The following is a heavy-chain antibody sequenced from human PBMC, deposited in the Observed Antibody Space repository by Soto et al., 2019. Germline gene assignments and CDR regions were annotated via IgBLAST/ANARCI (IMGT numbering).Heavy chain of an antibody. CDR1: GGSISGSSYY. CDR2: IYYSGST. J-gene: IGHJ5*02. CDR3: ARDPTYYYGSGIGWFDP. D-gene: IGHD3-10*01. Sequence: SETLSLTCTVSGGSISGSSYYWGWIRQPPGKGLEWIGSIYYSGSTYYNPSLKSRVTISVDTSKNQFSLKLSSVTAADTAVYYCARDPTYYYGSGIGWFDPWGQGTLVTVSS. V-gene: IGHV4-39*02.